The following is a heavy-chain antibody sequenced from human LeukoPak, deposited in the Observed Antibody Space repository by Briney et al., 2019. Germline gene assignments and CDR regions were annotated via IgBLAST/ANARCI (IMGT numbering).Heavy chain of an antibody. V-gene: IGHV4-4*07. CDR2: IYTSGST. D-gene: IGHD3-16*02. Sequence: SETLSLTCTVSGGSISSYYWSWIRQPAGKGLEWIGRIYTSGSTNYNPSLKSRVTMSVDTSKNQFSLKLSSVTAADTAVYYCARDHYDYVWGSYRGNWFDPWGQGTLVTVSS. J-gene: IGHJ5*02. CDR1: GGSISSYY. CDR3: ARDHYDYVWGSYRGNWFDP.